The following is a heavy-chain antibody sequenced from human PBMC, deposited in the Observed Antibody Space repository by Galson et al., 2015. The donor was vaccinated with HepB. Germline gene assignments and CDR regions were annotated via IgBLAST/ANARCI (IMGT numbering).Heavy chain of an antibody. Sequence: SLRLSCAASGFSFSNFAFHWVRQAPGKGLEWVAVISDDGSNESYADSVKGRFTISRDNSKNTLNLQLNSLRAEDTAVYYCARDLSTWYHPQNYFDYWGQGTPVTVSS. CDR2: ISDDGSNE. V-gene: IGHV3-30*04. J-gene: IGHJ4*02. CDR3: ARDLSTWYHPQNYFDY. D-gene: IGHD6-13*01. CDR1: GFSFSNFA.